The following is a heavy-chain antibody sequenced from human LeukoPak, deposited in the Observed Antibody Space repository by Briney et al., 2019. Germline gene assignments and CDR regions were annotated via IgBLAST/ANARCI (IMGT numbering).Heavy chain of an antibody. Sequence: ASVKVSCKASGFTFTSYFMHWVRQAPGQGLEWMGWINPNSGGTNYAQKFQGRVTMTRDTSISTAYMELSSLRSEDTAVYYCACGDRYGSGSSQFDYWGQGTLVTVSS. D-gene: IGHD3-10*01. CDR2: INPNSGGT. J-gene: IGHJ4*02. CDR1: GFTFTSYF. CDR3: ACGDRYGSGSSQFDY. V-gene: IGHV1-2*02.